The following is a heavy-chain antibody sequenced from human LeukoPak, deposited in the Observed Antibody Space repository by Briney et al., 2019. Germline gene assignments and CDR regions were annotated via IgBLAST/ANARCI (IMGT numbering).Heavy chain of an antibody. V-gene: IGHV3-21*01. Sequence: GGSLRLSCAASGFTFRSYSMNWVRQAPGMGLEWVSSISTSSSNIYYADSVQGRFTISRDNAETSLYLQMNSLRAEDTAVYYCVRSYYGMDVWGQGTTVSVSS. J-gene: IGHJ6*02. CDR2: ISTSSSNI. CDR1: GFTFRSYS. CDR3: VRSYYGMDV.